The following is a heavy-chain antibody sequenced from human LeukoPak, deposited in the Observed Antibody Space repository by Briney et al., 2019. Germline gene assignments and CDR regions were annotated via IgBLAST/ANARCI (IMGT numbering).Heavy chain of an antibody. V-gene: IGHV1-69*13. CDR3: ASVKFGGGLVYYYGIDV. J-gene: IGHJ6*04. CDR1: GGTFSSYA. Sequence: GASVKVSCKASGGTFSSYAISWVRQAPGQGLEWMGGIIPIFGTANYAQKFQGRVTITADESTSTAYMELSSLRSEDTAVYYCASVKFGGGLVYYYGIDVCGKGTTVTVSS. D-gene: IGHD3-16*01. CDR2: IIPIFGTA.